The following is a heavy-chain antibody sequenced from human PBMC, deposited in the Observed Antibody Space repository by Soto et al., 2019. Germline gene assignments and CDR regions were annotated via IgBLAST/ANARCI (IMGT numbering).Heavy chain of an antibody. CDR3: ARDLEESNWNYLVNWFDP. CDR1: GGTFSSYT. Sequence: QVQLVQSGAEVKKPGSSVKASCKASGGTFSSYTISWVRQAPGQGLEWMGRIIPILGIANYAQKFQGRVTITADKSTSTAYMELSSLRSEDTAVYYCARDLEESNWNYLVNWFDPWGQGTLVTVSS. V-gene: IGHV1-69*08. CDR2: IIPILGIA. J-gene: IGHJ5*02. D-gene: IGHD1-7*01.